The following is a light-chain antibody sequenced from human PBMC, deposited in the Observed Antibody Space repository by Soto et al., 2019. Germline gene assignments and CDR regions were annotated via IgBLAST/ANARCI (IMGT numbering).Light chain of an antibody. CDR3: HHYDNSPPFT. CDR2: GAS. V-gene: IGKV3-20*01. J-gene: IGKJ3*01. Sequence: EIVLTQSPGTLSLSPGERATLSCRASPTVSSRYLAWYQQTPGRAPRLLIYGASSRATGIPDRFSGSGSGTDFPLTISRLEPEDFAVYYCHHYDNSPPFTFGPGTKVDIK. CDR1: PTVSSRY.